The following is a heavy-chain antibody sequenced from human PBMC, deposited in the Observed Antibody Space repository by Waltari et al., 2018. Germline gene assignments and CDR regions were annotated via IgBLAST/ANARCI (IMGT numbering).Heavy chain of an antibody. V-gene: IGHV4-59*01. Sequence: QVQLQESGPGLVKPSETLSLTCTVSGGSISSYYWSWIRQPPGKGLEWSGYIYYSGSTNYNPSLKSRVTISVDTSKNQFSLKLSSVTAADTAVYYCASGDRGYSYSFDYWGQGTLVTVSS. CDR2: IYYSGST. J-gene: IGHJ4*02. D-gene: IGHD5-18*01. CDR1: GGSISSYY. CDR3: ASGDRGYSYSFDY.